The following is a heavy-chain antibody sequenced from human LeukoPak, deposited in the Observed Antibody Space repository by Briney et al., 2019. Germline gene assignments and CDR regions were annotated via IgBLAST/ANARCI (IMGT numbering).Heavy chain of an antibody. D-gene: IGHD1-26*01. V-gene: IGHV1-18*04. J-gene: IGHJ3*02. CDR2: ISAYNGNT. CDR3: ARDGRSGSYGAFDI. Sequence: ASVKVSCKASGYTFTGYYMHWVRQAPGQGLEWMGWISAYNGNTKYAQKLQGRVIMTTDTSTSTAYMELRSLRSDDTAVYYCARDGRSGSYGAFDIWGQGTMVTVSS. CDR1: GYTFTGYY.